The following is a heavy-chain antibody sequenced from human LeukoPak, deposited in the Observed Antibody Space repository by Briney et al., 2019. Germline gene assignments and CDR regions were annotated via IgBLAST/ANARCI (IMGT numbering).Heavy chain of an antibody. Sequence: SETLSLTCTVSGDSISTENYWGWIRQPPGKGLEWIWSMYHSGTTHYNPSLKSRVTISVDTSKNQFSLKLSSVTAADTAVYYCARTTEAHSWRTRYYDYYMDVWGKGTTVTISS. CDR2: MYHSGTT. D-gene: IGHD6-13*01. V-gene: IGHV4-38-2*02. CDR1: GDSISTENY. CDR3: ARTTEAHSWRTRYYDYYMDV. J-gene: IGHJ6*03.